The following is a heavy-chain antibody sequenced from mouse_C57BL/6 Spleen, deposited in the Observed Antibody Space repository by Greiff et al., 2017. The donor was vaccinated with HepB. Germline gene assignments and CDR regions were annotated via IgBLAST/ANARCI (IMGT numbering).Heavy chain of an antibody. CDR2: IYPGSGST. J-gene: IGHJ1*03. V-gene: IGHV1-55*01. CDR1: GYTFTSYW. Sequence: VQLQQPGAELVKPGASVKMSCKASGYTFTSYWITWVKQRPGQGLEWIGDIYPGSGSTNYNEKFKSKATLTVDTSSSTAYMQLSSLTSEDSAVYYCARRPRGKTWYFDVWGTGTTVTVSS. CDR3: ARRPRGKTWYFDV. D-gene: IGHD2-1*01.